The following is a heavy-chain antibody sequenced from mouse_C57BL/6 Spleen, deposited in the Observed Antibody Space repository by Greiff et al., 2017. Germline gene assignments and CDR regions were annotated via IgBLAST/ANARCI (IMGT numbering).Heavy chain of an antibody. CDR1: GYTFTDYY. J-gene: IGHJ4*01. CDR3: AREGYDYDGGYAMDY. V-gene: IGHV1-76*01. CDR2: IYPGSGNT. Sequence: QVQLQQSGAELVRPGASVKLSCKASGYTFTDYYINWVKQRPGQGLEWIARIYPGSGNTDYNGKFKGKATLTAKKSSSTAYMQLSSLTSADSAVYFGAREGYDYDGGYAMDYWGQGTSVTVSS. D-gene: IGHD2-4*01.